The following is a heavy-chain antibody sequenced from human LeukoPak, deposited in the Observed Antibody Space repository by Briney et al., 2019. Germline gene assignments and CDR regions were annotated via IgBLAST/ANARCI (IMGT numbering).Heavy chain of an antibody. V-gene: IGHV3-74*03. CDR1: GFTISGYW. Sequence: GGSLRLSCAASGFTISGYWVHWVRQAPRKGLFWVSSISSDGSSTKYADSVKGRFTISRDNAKNTLSLQMNSLRAEDTAMYYCVRRNSSHYAMDVWGQGTTVTVSS. D-gene: IGHD2-21*01. J-gene: IGHJ6*02. CDR2: ISSDGSST. CDR3: VRRNSSHYAMDV.